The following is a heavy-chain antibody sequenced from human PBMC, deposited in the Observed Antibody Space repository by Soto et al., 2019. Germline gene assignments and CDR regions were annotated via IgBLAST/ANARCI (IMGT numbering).Heavy chain of an antibody. D-gene: IGHD3-3*01. CDR1: GGSISSSSYY. CDR2: IYYSGSP. CDR3: ARHDDYYYYYMDV. Sequence: QLQLQESGPGLVKPSETLSLTCTVSGGSISSSSYYWGWLRQPPGKGLEWIGSIYYSGSPYYNPSLKSRVTISVDTSKNQFSLKLSSVTAADTAVYYCARHDDYYYYYMDVWGKGTTVTVSS. V-gene: IGHV4-39*01. J-gene: IGHJ6*03.